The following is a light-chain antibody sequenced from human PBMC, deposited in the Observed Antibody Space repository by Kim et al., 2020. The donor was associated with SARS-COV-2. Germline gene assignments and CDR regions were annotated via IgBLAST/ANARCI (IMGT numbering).Light chain of an antibody. V-gene: IGLV1-47*01. J-gene: IGLJ2*01. Sequence: TFSCAGRSSNTESNYVCCYQQLPXTAPKLLIYRNNQRPSGVPDRFSGSKSGTSASLAISGLRSEDEAHYYCAAWDDSLSGVVFGGGTQLTVL. CDR3: AAWDDSLSGVV. CDR2: RNN. CDR1: SSNTESNY.